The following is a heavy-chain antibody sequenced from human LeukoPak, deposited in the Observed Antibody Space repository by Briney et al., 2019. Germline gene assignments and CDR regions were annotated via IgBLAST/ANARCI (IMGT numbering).Heavy chain of an antibody. Sequence: GGSLRLSCAASGFTFSNYEMNWVRQAPGKGLEWVSNITGSGGSMDYADSVKGRFTISRDNAKNSLYLQMNSLRAEDTGIYYCARVNYDFWSGSSGAFDIWGQGTTVTVSS. D-gene: IGHD3-3*01. CDR3: ARVNYDFWSGSSGAFDI. J-gene: IGHJ3*02. V-gene: IGHV3-48*03. CDR2: ITGSGGSM. CDR1: GFTFSNYE.